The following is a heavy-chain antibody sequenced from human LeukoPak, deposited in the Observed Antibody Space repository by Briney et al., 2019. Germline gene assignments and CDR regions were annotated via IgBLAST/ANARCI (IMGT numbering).Heavy chain of an antibody. D-gene: IGHD2/OR15-2a*01. CDR2: IYHSGST. CDR1: GGSISSSNW. V-gene: IGHV4-4*02. Sequence: SGTLSFTCAVSGGSISSSNWWSWVRQPPGKGLEWIGEIYHSGSTNYNPSLKSRVTISVDKSKNQFSLKLSSVTAADTAVYYCARDRRRASMGYYYYGMDVWGQGTTVTVSS. J-gene: IGHJ6*02. CDR3: ARDRRRASMGYYYYGMDV.